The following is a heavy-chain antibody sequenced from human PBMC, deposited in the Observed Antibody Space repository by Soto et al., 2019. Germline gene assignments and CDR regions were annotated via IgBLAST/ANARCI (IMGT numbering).Heavy chain of an antibody. CDR3: ARSSVQWLIGADAFDI. CDR1: GYTFTSYD. CDR2: MNPNSGNT. V-gene: IGHV1-8*01. D-gene: IGHD6-19*01. Sequence: ASVKVSCKASGYTFTSYDINWVRQATGQGLEWMGWMNPNSGNTGYAQKFQGRVTMTRSTSISTAYMELSSLRSEDTAVYYCARSSVQWLIGADAFDIWGQGTMVTVSS. J-gene: IGHJ3*02.